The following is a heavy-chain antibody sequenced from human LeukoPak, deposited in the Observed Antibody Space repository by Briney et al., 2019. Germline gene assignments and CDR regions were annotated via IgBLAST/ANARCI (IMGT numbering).Heavy chain of an antibody. CDR3: AKDISGRFTAAGYFDY. V-gene: IGHV3-9*01. CDR2: ISWNSGSI. D-gene: IGHD6-13*01. J-gene: IGHJ4*02. CDR1: GFTFDDYA. Sequence: GGSLRLSCAASGFTFDDYAMHWVRQAPGKGLEWVSGISWNSGSIGYADSVKGRFTISRDNAKNSLYLQMNSLRAEDTALYYRAKDISGRFTAAGYFDYWGQGTLVTVSS.